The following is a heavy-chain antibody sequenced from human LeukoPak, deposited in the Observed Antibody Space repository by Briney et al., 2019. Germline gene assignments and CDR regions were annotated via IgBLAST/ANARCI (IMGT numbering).Heavy chain of an antibody. D-gene: IGHD2/OR15-2a*01. J-gene: IGHJ4*02. CDR1: GFTFSSYA. CDR2: ISSNGGST. CDR3: AKVGTVYFPLDF. V-gene: IGHV3-64*01. Sequence: GGSLRLSCAASGFTFSSYAMHWVRQAPGKGLEYVSAISSNGGSTYYANSVKGRFTISRDNSKNTLYLQMNSLRAGDTAVYYCAKVGTVYFPLDFWGQGTLVTVSS.